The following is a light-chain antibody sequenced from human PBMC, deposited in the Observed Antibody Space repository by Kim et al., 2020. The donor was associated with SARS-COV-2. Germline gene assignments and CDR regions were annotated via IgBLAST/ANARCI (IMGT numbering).Light chain of an antibody. Sequence: ASVGDRVTITCRARQGISSALAWYQQKPGKAPKLLIYDAFTLESGVSSRFSGSGSGTDFTLTISSLQPEDFATYYCQQLSIYPLTFGPGTKVDIK. CDR1: QGISSA. CDR2: DAF. V-gene: IGKV1-13*02. J-gene: IGKJ3*01. CDR3: QQLSIYPLT.